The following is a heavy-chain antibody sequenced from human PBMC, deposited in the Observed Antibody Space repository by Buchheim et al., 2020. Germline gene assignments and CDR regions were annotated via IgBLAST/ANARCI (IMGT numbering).Heavy chain of an antibody. V-gene: IGHV4-31*03. D-gene: IGHD3-10*01. J-gene: IGHJ4*02. CDR1: GDSMERGGFY. CDR3: ARGTPRYYFDF. CDR2: MYNSGST. Sequence: QVQLQESGPGLVKPSQTLSLTCTVSGDSMERGGFYWNWIRQHPGMGLEFIGSMYNSGSTYFNPSLSSRVTISADPSRNQLSLKLSSVTAADTAVYFCARGTPRYYFDFWGQGTL.